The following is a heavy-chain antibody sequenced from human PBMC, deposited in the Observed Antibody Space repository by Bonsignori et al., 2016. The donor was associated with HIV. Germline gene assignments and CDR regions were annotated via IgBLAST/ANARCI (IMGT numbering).Heavy chain of an antibody. V-gene: IGHV3-49*02. Sequence: WIRQPPGKGLEWVGFIRSKAYGGTTEYAASVKGRFTISRDDSKSIAYLQMNSLKTEDTAVYYCTREGEDVWGTQGSWGFDYWGQGTLVTVSS. J-gene: IGHJ4*02. CDR2: IRSKAYGGTT. CDR3: TREGEDVWGTQGSWGFDY. D-gene: IGHD3-16*01.